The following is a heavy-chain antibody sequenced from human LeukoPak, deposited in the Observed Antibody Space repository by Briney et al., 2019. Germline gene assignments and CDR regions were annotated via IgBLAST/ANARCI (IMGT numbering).Heavy chain of an antibody. CDR2: IYSGGST. D-gene: IGHD4-17*01. V-gene: IGHV3-53*01. J-gene: IGHJ5*02. CDR1: GFIVSSNY. Sequence: GGSLRLSCAASGFIVSSNYMSWVRQAPGKGLEWVSVIYSGGSTFYADSVKGRFNISRDNSKSTLYLQMNSLRAEDTAVYYCARDLEWTTVTSAWGQGTLVTVSS. CDR3: ARDLEWTTVTSA.